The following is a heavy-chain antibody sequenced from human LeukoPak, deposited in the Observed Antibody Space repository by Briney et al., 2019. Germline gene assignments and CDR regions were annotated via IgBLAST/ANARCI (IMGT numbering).Heavy chain of an antibody. V-gene: IGHV3-30*18. CDR1: GFTFNMYG. Sequence: PGGSLRLSCAASGFTFNMYGMHWVRQAPGKGLEWVAGISNDGSTKDYADSVKGRFTISRDSSKKSMFLQMNSLRAEGTAVYYCAKAAYCTSTSCHFSGYAQRPLDSWGQGTLVTVSS. CDR2: ISNDGSTK. J-gene: IGHJ4*02. D-gene: IGHD2-2*01. CDR3: AKAAYCTSTSCHFSGYAQRPLDS.